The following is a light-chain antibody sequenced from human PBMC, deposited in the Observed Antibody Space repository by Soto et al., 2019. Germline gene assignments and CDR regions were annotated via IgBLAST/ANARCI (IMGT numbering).Light chain of an antibody. J-gene: IGKJ4*01. V-gene: IGKV4-1*01. CDR2: CAS. Sequence: DIVMTQSPDSVTVSLRDRATVNCKSSPSVLFNSNNKNYLAWYQQKPGQPPKLLIYCASNRASGVPGRFSGSGSGADFTLTISSRQAEDVADYYCQHYGSTPLTVGAGTKVEIK. CDR3: QHYGSTPLT. CDR1: PSVLFNSNNKNY.